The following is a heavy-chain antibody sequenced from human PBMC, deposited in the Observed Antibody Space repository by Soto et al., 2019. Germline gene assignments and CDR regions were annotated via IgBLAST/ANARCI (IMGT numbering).Heavy chain of an antibody. CDR3: TAFCSESSCHFYAVDY. D-gene: IGHD2-15*01. CDR1: GFTFAGSA. Sequence: PGGSLRLSCAASGFTFAGSALHWVRQASGKGLEWVGRVRSKADNYATAYSASVKGRFTISRDDSKNTAFLQMNGLKTEDTAVYYCTAFCSESSCHFYAVDYWGQGTQVTVSS. V-gene: IGHV3-73*01. CDR2: VRSKADNYAT. J-gene: IGHJ4*02.